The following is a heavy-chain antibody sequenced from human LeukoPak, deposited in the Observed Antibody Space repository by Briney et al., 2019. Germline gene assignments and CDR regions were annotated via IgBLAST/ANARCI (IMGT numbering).Heavy chain of an antibody. V-gene: IGHV3-21*06. D-gene: IGHD3-22*01. Sequence: GRSLRLSCAASGFTFTRFNMNWVRQAPGKGLELVSSITTSGTYIYYADSVKGRFTISRDNAKNSLYLQMNSLRAEDTAVYYCARPFYYDSNGGEGMDVWGQGTTVTVSS. CDR2: ITTSGTYI. CDR3: ARPFYYDSNGGEGMDV. CDR1: GFTFTRFN. J-gene: IGHJ6*02.